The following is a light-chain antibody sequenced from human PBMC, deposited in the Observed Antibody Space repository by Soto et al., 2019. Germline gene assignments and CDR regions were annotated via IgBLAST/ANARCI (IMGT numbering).Light chain of an antibody. V-gene: IGLV1-47*02. CDR3: AAWDASLSACV. J-gene: IGLJ1*01. Sequence: QSVLTQPPSASGTAGQVVTISCSGGDSNIGSNSVYWYQHLPRMAPKLLIYYNNQRPSGVPDPFSGSRSGTSASLAIVGLRSEDEAVYYCAAWDASLSACVFGNGTKVTVL. CDR1: DSNIGSNS. CDR2: YNN.